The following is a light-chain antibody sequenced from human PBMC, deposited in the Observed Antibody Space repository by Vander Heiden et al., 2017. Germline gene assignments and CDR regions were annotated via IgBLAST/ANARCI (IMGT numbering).Light chain of an antibody. V-gene: IGLV7-46*01. CDR2: DTN. Sequence: QAVVTQEHSLTVSPGGTVTLTCASSTSDVTSGRYPYWLQQKPGQAPRTLFYDTNNKHSWTPARFSASPLGGKAVLTLSGAEPEDEADYYCLLAYYGSVHLFGGGTRLTVL. J-gene: IGLJ2*01. CDR3: LLAYYGSVHL. CDR1: TSDVTSGRY.